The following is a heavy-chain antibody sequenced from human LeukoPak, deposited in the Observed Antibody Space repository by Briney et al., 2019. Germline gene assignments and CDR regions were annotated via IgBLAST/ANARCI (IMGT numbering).Heavy chain of an antibody. V-gene: IGHV4-30-2*01. J-gene: IGHJ6*03. Sequence: SETLSLTCTVSGGSLSSGGYYWSWIRQPPGKGLEWIGYIYHSGSTYYNPSLKSRVTISVDRSKNQFSLKLSSVTAADTAVYYCARDSIVVVPAAMVYYYYMDVWGKGTTVTVSS. CDR3: ARDSIVVVPAAMVYYYYMDV. CDR1: GGSLSSGGYY. D-gene: IGHD2-2*01. CDR2: IYHSGST.